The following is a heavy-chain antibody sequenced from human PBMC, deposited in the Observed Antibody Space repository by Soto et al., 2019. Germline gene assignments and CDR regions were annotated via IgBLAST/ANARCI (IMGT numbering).Heavy chain of an antibody. D-gene: IGHD4-17*01. CDR1: GGSISSSSYY. CDR2: IYYSGST. J-gene: IGHJ4*02. Sequence: SETLSLTCTVSGGSISSSSYYWGWIRQPPGKGLEWIGSIYYSGSTYYNPSLKSRVTISVDTSKNQFSLKLSSVTAADTAVYYCVHGEMTTWPFFDYWGQGTLVTVSS. CDR3: VHGEMTTWPFFDY. V-gene: IGHV4-39*01.